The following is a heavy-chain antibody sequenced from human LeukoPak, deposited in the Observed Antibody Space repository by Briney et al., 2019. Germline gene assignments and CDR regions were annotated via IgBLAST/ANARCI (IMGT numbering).Heavy chain of an antibody. CDR3: ARHRNYYYYYYMDV. V-gene: IGHV4-34*01. CDR2: INHSGST. CDR1: GGSFSVYY. J-gene: IGHJ6*03. Sequence: SETLSLTCAVYGGSFSVYYWSWLRQPPGKGLGWIGEINHSGSTNYNPSLKSRVTISVDTSKNQFSLKLSSVTAADTAVYYCARHRNYYYYYYMDVWGKGTTVTISS.